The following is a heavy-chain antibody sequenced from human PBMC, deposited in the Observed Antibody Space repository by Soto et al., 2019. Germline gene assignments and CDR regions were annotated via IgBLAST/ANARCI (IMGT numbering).Heavy chain of an antibody. Sequence: GGSLRLSCAASGFTVSSNYMSWVRQAPGKGLEWVSVIYSGGSTYYADSVKGRFTISRDNSKNTLYLQTNSLRAEDTAVYYCARARRGDGMDVWGQGTTVTVSS. CDR3: ARARRGDGMDV. CDR1: GFTVSSNY. CDR2: IYSGGST. J-gene: IGHJ6*02. D-gene: IGHD3-10*01. V-gene: IGHV3-53*01.